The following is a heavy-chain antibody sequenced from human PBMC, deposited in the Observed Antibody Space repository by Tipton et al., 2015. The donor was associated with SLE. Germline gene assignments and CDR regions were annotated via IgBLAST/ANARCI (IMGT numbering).Heavy chain of an antibody. CDR2: INHSGST. Sequence: LRLCCSVYDGSFSGYYWTWIRQPPGKGLEWIGEINHSGSTNYNPSLKSQVTISIDTSKNQFSLKLRSVTAADTAIYYCAREGGGPDYWAQVSLVTVSS. CDR1: DGSFSGYY. J-gene: IGHJ4*02. D-gene: IGHD1-26*01. V-gene: IGHV4-34*01. CDR3: AREGGGPDY.